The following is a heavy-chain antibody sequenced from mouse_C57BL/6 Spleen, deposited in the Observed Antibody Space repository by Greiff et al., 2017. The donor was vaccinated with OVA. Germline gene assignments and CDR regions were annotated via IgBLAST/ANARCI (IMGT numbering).Heavy chain of an antibody. Sequence: VQLQQPGAELVMPGASVKLSCKASGYTFTSYWMHWVKQRPGQGLEWIGEIDPSDSYTNYNQKFKGKSTLTVDKSSSTAYMQLSSLTSEDSAVYYCARSAYSGAMDYWGQGTSVTVSS. CDR3: ARSAYSGAMDY. CDR2: IDPSDSYT. D-gene: IGHD2-10*01. CDR1: GYTFTSYW. J-gene: IGHJ4*01. V-gene: IGHV1-69*01.